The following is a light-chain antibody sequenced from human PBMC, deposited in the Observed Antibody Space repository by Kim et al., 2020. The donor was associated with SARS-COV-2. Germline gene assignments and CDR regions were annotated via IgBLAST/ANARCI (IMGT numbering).Light chain of an antibody. J-gene: IGKJ4*01. CDR1: QSISTY. Sequence: DIQMTQSPSSLSASVGDRVAIACRASQSISTYLNWYQQKPGKAPKLLIYAASSLQSGVPSRFSGSGSGTDFTLTISSLQPEDFATYYCQHSHTAPLLTFGGGTKV. CDR3: QHSHTAPLLT. V-gene: IGKV1-39*01. CDR2: AAS.